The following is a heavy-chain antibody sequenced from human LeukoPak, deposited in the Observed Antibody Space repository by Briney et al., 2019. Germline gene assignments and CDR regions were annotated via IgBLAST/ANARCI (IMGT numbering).Heavy chain of an antibody. CDR2: IIISDGRT. CDR3: ARGPSSANFLHFDY. J-gene: IGHJ4*02. V-gene: IGHV3-21*01. CDR1: GFTFSRSA. D-gene: IGHD2-2*01. Sequence: GGSLRLSCTASGFTFSRSAMTWVRQAPGKGLEWLSSIIISDGRTYYPGSVKGRFTISRDNAKNSLYLQMNSLRAEDTAVYYCARGPSSANFLHFDYWGQGTLVTVSS.